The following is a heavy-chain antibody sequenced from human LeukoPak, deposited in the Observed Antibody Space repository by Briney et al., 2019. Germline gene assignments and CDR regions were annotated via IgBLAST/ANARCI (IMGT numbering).Heavy chain of an antibody. CDR1: GFTFTTYT. Sequence: GGSLRLFCAASGFTFTTYTMNWVRQPPGKGLEWISYIRTSGGVVSYTDSVKGRFTISTDSAKNSLYLQMNSLRDDDTAVYYCVRDQFYAFDIWGQGTMVTVSS. CDR3: VRDQFYAFDI. CDR2: IRTSGGVV. J-gene: IGHJ3*02. V-gene: IGHV3-48*02.